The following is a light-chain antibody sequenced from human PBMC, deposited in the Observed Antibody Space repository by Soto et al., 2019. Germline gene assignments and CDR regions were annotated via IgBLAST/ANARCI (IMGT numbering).Light chain of an antibody. CDR3: QQTSAFPRT. CDR1: QVISTS. V-gene: IGKV1-9*01. J-gene: IGKJ1*01. CDR2: AAS. Sequence: DIQLTPSPSFLSPSIGESVTITCRASQVISTSLAWYQVKPGKAPKLLIYAASTLESGVPSRFSGGGAGTEFTLTISSLQPEDFETYYCQQTSAFPRTFGQGTKVDIK.